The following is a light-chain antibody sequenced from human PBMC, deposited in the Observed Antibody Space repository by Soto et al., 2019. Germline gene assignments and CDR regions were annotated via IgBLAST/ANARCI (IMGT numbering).Light chain of an antibody. J-gene: IGKJ3*01. CDR1: QSVLYSSNHKNY. Sequence: DIVMTQSPDSLAVSLGERATINCKSSQSVLYSSNHKNYLAWYQQKPGQPPKLLIYWASTRESGVPDRFSGSGSGTDFALTISSLQAEDVTVYYCQQYYGSPFTFGPGTKVDFK. V-gene: IGKV4-1*01. CDR2: WAS. CDR3: QQYYGSPFT.